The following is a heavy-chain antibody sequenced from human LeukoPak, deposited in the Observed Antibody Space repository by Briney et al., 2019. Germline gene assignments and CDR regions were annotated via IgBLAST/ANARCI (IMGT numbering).Heavy chain of an antibody. CDR2: INSDGSST. CDR3: ARDRSGPDY. CDR1: DFTFSTYW. Sequence: GGSLRLSCAASDFTFSTYWMHWVRQAPGQGLVWVARINSDGSSTAYADSVKGRFTISRDNAKNTLYLQMNSLRAEDTAVYYCARDRSGPDYWGQGTLVTVSS. J-gene: IGHJ4*02. V-gene: IGHV3-74*01.